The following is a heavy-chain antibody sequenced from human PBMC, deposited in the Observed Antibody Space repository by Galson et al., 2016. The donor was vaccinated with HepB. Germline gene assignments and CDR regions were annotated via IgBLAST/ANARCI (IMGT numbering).Heavy chain of an antibody. Sequence: SCKASEYTFTGYYMHWVRQAPGQGLECMGWINPNSGGTNYAQKFQGWVTLTSDTSKNQFSLKLSSVTAADTAVYYCARGSLWYDYWGQGTLVTVSS. CDR2: INPNSGGT. CDR1: EYTFTGYY. J-gene: IGHJ4*02. CDR3: ARGSLWYDY. D-gene: IGHD6-13*01. V-gene: IGHV1-2*04.